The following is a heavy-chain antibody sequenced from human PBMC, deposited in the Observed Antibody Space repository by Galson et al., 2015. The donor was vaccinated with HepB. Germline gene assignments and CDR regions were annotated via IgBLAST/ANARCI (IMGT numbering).Heavy chain of an antibody. J-gene: IGHJ6*02. CDR1: GFTFSSYE. CDR2: ISSSGSTI. V-gene: IGHV3-48*03. Sequence: SLRLSCAASGFTFSSYEMNWVRQAPGKGLEWVSYISSSGSTIYYADPVKGRFTISRDNAKNSLYLQMNSLRAEDTAVYYCARTYSNYYYYYGMDVWGQGTTVTVSS. CDR3: ARTYSNYYYYYGMDV. D-gene: IGHD4-11*01.